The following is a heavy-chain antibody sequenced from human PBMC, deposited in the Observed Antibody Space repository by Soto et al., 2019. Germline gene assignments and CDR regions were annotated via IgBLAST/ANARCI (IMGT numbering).Heavy chain of an antibody. V-gene: IGHV4-4*07. CDR2: IYTSGST. D-gene: IGHD1-26*01. CDR1: GGSISSYY. CDR3: ALLGSGSYYVFDY. J-gene: IGHJ4*02. Sequence: SKTLSLTCTVSGGSISSYYWSWIRQPAGKGLDWIGRIYTSGSTNYNPSLKSRVTMSVDTSKNQFSLKLSSVTAADTAVYYCALLGSGSYYVFDYWCQGTLVTVSS.